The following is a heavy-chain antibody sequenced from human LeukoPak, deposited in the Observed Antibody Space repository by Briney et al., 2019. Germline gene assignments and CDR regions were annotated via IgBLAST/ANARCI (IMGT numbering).Heavy chain of an antibody. J-gene: IGHJ4*02. CDR1: GGSISSSNW. Sequence: SGNLSLTCAVSGGSISSSNWWSWVRQPPGKGLEWIGEIYHSGSTNYNPSLKSRVTISVDKSENQFSLKLSSVTAADTAVYYCAREEVGAFDYWGQGTLVTVSS. D-gene: IGHD1-26*01. CDR3: AREEVGAFDY. CDR2: IYHSGST. V-gene: IGHV4-4*02.